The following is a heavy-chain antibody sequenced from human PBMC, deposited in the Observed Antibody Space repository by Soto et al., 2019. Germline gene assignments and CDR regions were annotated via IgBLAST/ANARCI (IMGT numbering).Heavy chain of an antibody. D-gene: IGHD3-22*01. CDR2: IIPIFGTA. CDR3: ARGPPPDSSGYSHAFDI. J-gene: IGHJ3*02. CDR1: GGTFSSYA. Sequence: ASVKVSCKASGGTFSSYAISWVRQAPGQGLEWMGGIIPIFGTANYAQKFQGRVTITADESTSTAYMELSSLRSEDTAVYYCARGPPPDSSGYSHAFDICGQGTMVTVSS. V-gene: IGHV1-69*13.